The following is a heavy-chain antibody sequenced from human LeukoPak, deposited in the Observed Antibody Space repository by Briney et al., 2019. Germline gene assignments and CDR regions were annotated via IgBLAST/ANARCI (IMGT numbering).Heavy chain of an antibody. CDR3: VRDYSWAFDI. V-gene: IGHV3-48*02. CDR2: ITSGSKTI. CDR1: GFTFSSYS. J-gene: IGHJ3*02. Sequence: PGGSLRLSCAASGFTFSSYSMNWVRQAPGKGLEWVSYITSGSKTIYYADSVKGRFTISRDNAKNSLYLQMNSLRDDDTAVYHCVRDYSWAFDIWGQGAMVTVSS. D-gene: IGHD2-15*01.